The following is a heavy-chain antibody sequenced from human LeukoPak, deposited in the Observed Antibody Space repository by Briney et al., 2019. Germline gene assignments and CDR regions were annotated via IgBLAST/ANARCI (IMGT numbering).Heavy chain of an antibody. Sequence: ASVKVSCKASGYIFTDYYIHWVRQAPGQGLEWMGWISAYNGNTNYAQKLQGRVTMTTDTSTSTAYMELRSLRSDDTAVYYCARVELSSSWYFDYYYYYMDVWGKGTTVTISS. CDR3: ARVELSSSWYFDYYYYYMDV. V-gene: IGHV1-18*04. CDR1: GYIFTDYY. D-gene: IGHD6-13*01. J-gene: IGHJ6*03. CDR2: ISAYNGNT.